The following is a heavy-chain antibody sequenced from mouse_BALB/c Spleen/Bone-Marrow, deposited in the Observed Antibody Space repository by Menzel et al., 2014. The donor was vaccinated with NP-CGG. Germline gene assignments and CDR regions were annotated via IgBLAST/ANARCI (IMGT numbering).Heavy chain of an antibody. CDR1: GFDFSRYW. Sequence: EVKLMESGGGLVQPGGSLKLSYAASGFDFSRYWMSWVRQAPGKGLEWIGEINPDSSTINYTPSLKDKFIISRDNAKNTLYLQMSKVRSEDTALYYCARNWDVGFAYRGQGTLVTVSA. V-gene: IGHV4-1*02. CDR2: INPDSSTI. CDR3: ARNWDVGFAY. J-gene: IGHJ3*01. D-gene: IGHD4-1*01.